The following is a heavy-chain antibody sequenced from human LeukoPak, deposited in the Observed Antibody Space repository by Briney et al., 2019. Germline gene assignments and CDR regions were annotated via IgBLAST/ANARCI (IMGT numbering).Heavy chain of an antibody. CDR1: GGSISSGGYY. Sequence: SQTLSLTCTVSGGSISSGGYYWSWIRQHPGKGLEWIGYIYYSGSTYYNPSLKSRVTISVDTSKNQFSLKLSSVTAADMAVYYCAREAIDPNWFDPWGQGTLVTVSS. V-gene: IGHV4-31*03. CDR2: IYYSGST. CDR3: AREAIDPNWFDP. J-gene: IGHJ5*02.